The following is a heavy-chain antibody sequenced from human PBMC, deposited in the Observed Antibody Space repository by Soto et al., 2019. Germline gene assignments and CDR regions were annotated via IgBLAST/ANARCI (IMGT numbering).Heavy chain of an antibody. CDR1: GFSLSTSGMC. V-gene: IGHV2-70*01. J-gene: IGHJ4*02. CDR3: ARTHVDIVATRHFDY. D-gene: IGHD5-12*01. Sequence: SGPTLVNPTQTLTLTCTFSGFSLSTSGMCVSWIRQPPGKALEWLAPIDWDDDKYYSTSLRTRLTISKDTSKTQVVLTLTNMDPVDTATYYCARTHVDIVATRHFDYWGQGTLVTVSS. CDR2: IDWDDDK.